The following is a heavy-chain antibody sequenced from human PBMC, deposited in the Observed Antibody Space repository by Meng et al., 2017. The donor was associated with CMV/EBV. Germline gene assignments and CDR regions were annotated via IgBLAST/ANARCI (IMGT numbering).Heavy chain of an antibody. Sequence: LQLQEPGPGLVKPSEALSLTCTCSGGFISSSSYYWGWIRQPPGKGLEWIGSIYYSGSTYYNPSLKSRVTISVDTSKNQFSLKLSSVTAADTAVYYCARGVVTMIVVYDPWGQGTLVTVSS. V-gene: IGHV4-39*07. J-gene: IGHJ5*02. CDR1: GGFISSSSYY. D-gene: IGHD3-22*01. CDR2: IYYSGST. CDR3: ARGVVTMIVVYDP.